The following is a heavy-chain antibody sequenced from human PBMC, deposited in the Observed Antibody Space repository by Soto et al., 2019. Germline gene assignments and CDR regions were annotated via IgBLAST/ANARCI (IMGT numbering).Heavy chain of an antibody. Sequence: EVLLVESGGGLVQPGGSLRLSCTVSGLTFSSHSMNWVRQAPGRGPEWISYVSSASTTRYYADSVKGRFTISRDNANNSLYLQINSLRDEDTAVYYCATSPKSGSWYFDSWGQVTHVTVSS. V-gene: IGHV3-48*02. CDR2: VSSASTTR. J-gene: IGHJ4*02. CDR3: ATSPKSGSWYFDS. CDR1: GLTFSSHS. D-gene: IGHD6-13*01.